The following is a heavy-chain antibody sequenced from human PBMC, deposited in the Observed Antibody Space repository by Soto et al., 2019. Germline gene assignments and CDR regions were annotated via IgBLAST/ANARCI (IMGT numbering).Heavy chain of an antibody. CDR3: ARASSSWLSFGGGYYYGMDV. CDR2: IIPIFGTA. D-gene: IGHD6-13*01. V-gene: IGHV1-69*13. CDR1: GGTFSSYA. Sequence: GASVKVSCKASGGTFSSYAISWVRQAPGQGLEWMGGIIPIFGTANYAQKFQGRVTITADESTSTAYMELSSLRSEDTAVYYCARASSSWLSFGGGYYYGMDVWGQGTTVTVSS. J-gene: IGHJ6*02.